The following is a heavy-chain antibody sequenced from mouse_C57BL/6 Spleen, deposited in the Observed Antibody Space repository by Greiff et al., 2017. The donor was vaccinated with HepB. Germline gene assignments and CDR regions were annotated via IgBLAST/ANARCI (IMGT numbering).Heavy chain of an antibody. CDR2: IDPSDSYT. Sequence: QVQLQQPGAELVKPGASVKLSCKASGYTFTSYWMQWVKQRPGQGLEWIGEIDPSDSYTNYNQKFKGKATLTVDTSSSTAYMQLSSLTSEDSAVYYCARSGMVARDYYAMDYWGQGTSVTVSS. V-gene: IGHV1-50*01. J-gene: IGHJ4*01. CDR1: GYTFTSYW. CDR3: ARSGMVARDYYAMDY. D-gene: IGHD1-1*02.